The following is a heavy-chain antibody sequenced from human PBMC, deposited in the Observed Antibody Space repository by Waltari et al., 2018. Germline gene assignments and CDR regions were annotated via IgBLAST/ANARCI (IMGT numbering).Heavy chain of an antibody. J-gene: IGHJ4*02. CDR2: IWSDGNDK. Sequence: QVQLVESGGGVVQPGKSLRLSCAASGFTFSTSGMHWVRQAPGKGVDWVAHIWSDGNDKYYADSVTGRFTISRDNSKNTLFLEMNSLRAEDTAVYYCAKDYDSSGYNPPQSGYFDYWGQGTLVTVSS. D-gene: IGHD3-22*01. V-gene: IGHV3-33*06. CDR3: AKDYDSSGYNPPQSGYFDY. CDR1: GFTFSTSG.